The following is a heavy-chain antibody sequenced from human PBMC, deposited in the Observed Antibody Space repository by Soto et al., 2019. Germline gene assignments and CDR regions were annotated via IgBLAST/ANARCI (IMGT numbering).Heavy chain of an antibody. V-gene: IGHV1-8*01. CDR1: GYTFTSYD. CDR3: ARVYSYCLTYYYYYGMDV. Sequence: ASVKVSCTASGYTFTSYDINWVRQATGQGLEWMGWMNPNSGNTGYAQKFQGRVTMTRNTSISTAYMELSSLRSEDTAVYYCARVYSYCLTYYYYYGMDVWGQGTTVTVSS. J-gene: IGHJ6*02. CDR2: MNPNSGNT. D-gene: IGHD5-18*01.